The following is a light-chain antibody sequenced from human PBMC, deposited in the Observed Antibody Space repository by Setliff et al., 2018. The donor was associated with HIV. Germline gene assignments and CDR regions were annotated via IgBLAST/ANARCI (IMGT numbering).Light chain of an antibody. CDR1: SSDVGSYNL. V-gene: IGLV2-14*02. CDR3: CSYSSSSVCF. Sequence: QSALTQPASVSGSPGQSITISCTGTSSDVGSYNLVSWYQQHPGKAPKLMIYEVSKRPSGVSNRFSGSKSGNTASLTISGLQAEEEADYYCCSYSSSSVCFFGTGTKV. CDR2: EVS. J-gene: IGLJ1*01.